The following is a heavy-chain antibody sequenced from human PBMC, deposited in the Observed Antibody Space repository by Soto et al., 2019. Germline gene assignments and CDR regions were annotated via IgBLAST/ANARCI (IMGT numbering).Heavy chain of an antibody. CDR3: ARDKYSGWYEGVDY. CDR2: ISVYNGNT. Sequence: QVQLVQSGAEVKKPGASVKVSCKASGYTFRSYGITWVRQAPGQGLEWMGWISVYNGNTNYAQKVQGRVTMTTDTSTSTAYMELRSLRSDDTAVYYCARDKYSGWYEGVDYWGQGTLVTVSS. V-gene: IGHV1-18*01. J-gene: IGHJ4*02. CDR1: GYTFRSYG. D-gene: IGHD6-19*01.